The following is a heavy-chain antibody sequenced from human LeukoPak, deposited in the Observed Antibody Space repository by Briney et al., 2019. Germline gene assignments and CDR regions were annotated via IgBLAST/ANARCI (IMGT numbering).Heavy chain of an antibody. V-gene: IGHV3-33*01. D-gene: IGHD5-12*01. CDR1: AFTFSSYG. CDR2: IWYDGSNK. Sequence: GGSLRLSCAASAFTFSSYGMRWVRQAPDKGLEWVAFIWYDGSNKYYADSVKGRFTISRDNSKNTLYLQMNSLRAEDTAVYYCARDRMDSGYEFPAYYYYYMDVWGKGTTVTISS. CDR3: ARDRMDSGYEFPAYYYYYMDV. J-gene: IGHJ6*03.